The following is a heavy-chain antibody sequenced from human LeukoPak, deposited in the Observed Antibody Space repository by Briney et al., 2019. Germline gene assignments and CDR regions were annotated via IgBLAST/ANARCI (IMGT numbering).Heavy chain of an antibody. Sequence: ASVKVSCKVSGYTLTELSMHWVRQAPGKGLEWMGGFDPEDGETIYAQKFQGRVTMTEDTSTDTAYMGLSSLRSEDTAVYYCATGDIVVVVAASGFDYWGQGTLVTVSS. J-gene: IGHJ4*02. CDR2: FDPEDGET. CDR1: GYTLTELS. D-gene: IGHD2-15*01. V-gene: IGHV1-24*01. CDR3: ATGDIVVVVAASGFDY.